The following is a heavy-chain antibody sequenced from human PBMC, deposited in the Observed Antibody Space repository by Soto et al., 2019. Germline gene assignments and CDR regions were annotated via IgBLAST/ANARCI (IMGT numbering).Heavy chain of an antibody. J-gene: IGHJ2*01. CDR2: DYYSENT. CDR1: GFSISSNAYY. D-gene: IGHD3-22*01. Sequence: SESQSLTCAASGFSISSNAYYWICFSRTQGNGLVWVGDDYYSENTDYTPTLKRRPSMPIHKSQNQFTLKLNSVTAADTATYYCARMSYFYDKWYFDLWGRGTLVTGS. V-gene: IGHV4-30-4*01. CDR3: ARMSYFYDKWYFDL.